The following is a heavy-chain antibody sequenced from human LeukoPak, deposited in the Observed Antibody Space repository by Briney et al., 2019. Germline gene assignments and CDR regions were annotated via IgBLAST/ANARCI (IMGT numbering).Heavy chain of an antibody. V-gene: IGHV1-58*01. D-gene: IGHD3-22*01. CDR1: GFTFTSSA. CDR3: VAEAAYYYDSLDAFDV. Sequence: SVKVSCKASGFTFTSSAVQWVRQARGQRLEWIGWIVVGSGNTNYAQKFQERVTITRDMSTSLVYMELSSLRSEDTAVYYCVAEAAYYYDSLDAFDVWGQGTMVTVSS. J-gene: IGHJ3*01. CDR2: IVVGSGNT.